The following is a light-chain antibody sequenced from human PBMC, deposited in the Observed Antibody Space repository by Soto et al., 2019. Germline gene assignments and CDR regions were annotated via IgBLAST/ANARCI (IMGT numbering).Light chain of an antibody. CDR3: CSFAGSHSL. Sequence: QSALTQPRSVSGSPGQSVTISCTGTSSDVGGYNYVSWYRQHPGKAPQLILYDVNKRPSGVPDHFSGSKSGNTASLTISGLQAEDEADYYCCSFAGSHSLFGGGTKLTVL. V-gene: IGLV2-11*01. CDR1: SSDVGGYNY. J-gene: IGLJ3*02. CDR2: DVN.